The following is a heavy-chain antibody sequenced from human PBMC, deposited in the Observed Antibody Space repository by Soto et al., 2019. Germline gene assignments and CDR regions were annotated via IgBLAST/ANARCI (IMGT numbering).Heavy chain of an antibody. CDR1: GFMFSGYG. Sequence: QVQLVESGGGVVQPGDSLRLSCAASGFMFSGYGMHWIRQAPGKGLEWVAVISHDGSEKYYGDSVKGRCTVSRDISNNTLFLQIDSLRAEDTAVYYCAKLVGGVKAIGAPGDWLDPWGQGTLVTVSS. J-gene: IGHJ5*02. V-gene: IGHV3-30*18. CDR2: ISHDGSEK. D-gene: IGHD3-3*01. CDR3: AKLVGGVKAIGAPGDWLDP.